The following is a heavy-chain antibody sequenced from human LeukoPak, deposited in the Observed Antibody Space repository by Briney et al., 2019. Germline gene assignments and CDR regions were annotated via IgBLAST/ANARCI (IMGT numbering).Heavy chain of an antibody. CDR1: GGTFSRRS. V-gene: IGHV1-69*05. J-gene: IGHJ4*02. Sequence: ASVKVSCKASGGTFSRRSVTWVRQAPGQGLEWMGGIILTFGTPNYAQQFQVRVTITTEESRTTVYMELRSLRSEDTAVYYCAREVEGHFDYWGQGTLVTVSS. CDR3: AREVEGHFDY. CDR2: IILTFGTP.